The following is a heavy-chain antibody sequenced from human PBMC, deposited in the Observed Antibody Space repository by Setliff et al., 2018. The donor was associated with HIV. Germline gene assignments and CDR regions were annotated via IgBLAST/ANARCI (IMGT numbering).Heavy chain of an antibody. Sequence: ASVKVSCKASGGTFSSYAISWVRQAPGQGLEWMGGFIPLPRIANYPQKFQGRVTMTRDTSTSTVYMDLSGLRSEDTAVYYCAKEQEERYYTSGPLNYWGQGTLVTVS. D-gene: IGHD3-10*01. J-gene: IGHJ4*02. V-gene: IGHV1-69*10. CDR2: FIPLPRIA. CDR1: GGTFSSYA. CDR3: AKEQEERYYTSGPLNY.